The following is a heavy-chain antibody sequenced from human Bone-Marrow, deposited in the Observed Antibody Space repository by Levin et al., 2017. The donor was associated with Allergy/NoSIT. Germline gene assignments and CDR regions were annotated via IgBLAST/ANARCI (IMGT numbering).Heavy chain of an antibody. CDR1: GLSFSNYD. D-gene: IGHD3-22*01. CDR3: ASWAMYHYDRSAFDYFYYAMDV. Sequence: GGSLRLSCAASGLSFSNYDMNWVRQAPGKGLEWVSSISGGSSRIYYADSVKGRFTISRDNAKNSLFLQMNSLRAEDTAVYYCASWAMYHYDRSAFDYFYYAMDVWGQGTTVTVSS. V-gene: IGHV3-21*01. CDR2: ISGGSSRI. J-gene: IGHJ6*02.